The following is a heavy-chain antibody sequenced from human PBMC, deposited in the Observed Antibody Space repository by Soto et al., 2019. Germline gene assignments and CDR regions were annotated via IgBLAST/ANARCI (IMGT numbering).Heavy chain of an antibody. V-gene: IGHV4-4*02. J-gene: IGHJ3*02. CDR1: GVSLSNPNW. D-gene: IGHD3-9*01. CDR3: ARGIFYAFDI. Sequence: SETLSLTCAVSGVSLSNPNWWAWVRQAPGKGLEWIGEIDHSGSTNYNPSLNSRVTISLNRSKNQFSLKLSSVAAADTAVYYCARGIFYAFDIWGQGAMVTVSS. CDR2: IDHSGST.